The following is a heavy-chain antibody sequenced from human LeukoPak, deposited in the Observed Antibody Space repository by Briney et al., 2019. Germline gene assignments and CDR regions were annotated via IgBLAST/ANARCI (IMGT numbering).Heavy chain of an antibody. V-gene: IGHV3-21*01. CDR1: GFTFSSYS. J-gene: IGHJ4*02. CDR3: ARDPLYSSGWYAFDY. CDR2: ISSSSSYI. Sequence: GGSPRLSCAASGFTFSSYSMNWVRQAPGKGLEWVSSISSSSSYIYYADSVKGRFTISRDNAKNSLYLQMNSLRAEDTAVYYCARDPLYSSGWYAFDYWGQGTLVTVSS. D-gene: IGHD6-19*01.